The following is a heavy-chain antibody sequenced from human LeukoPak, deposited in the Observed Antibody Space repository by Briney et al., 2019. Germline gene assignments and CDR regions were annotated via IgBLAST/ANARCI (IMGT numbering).Heavy chain of an antibody. Sequence: SETLSLTCTVSGGSITSSYWSWIRQSPGKGLEWIGYIHYTGSTNYNPSLKSRVTMLIDTSKNQFSLKLSSVTAADTAVYYCARGRYSAGDNCFDPWGQGTLVTVSS. J-gene: IGHJ5*02. CDR3: ARGRYSAGDNCFDP. CDR1: GGSITSSY. V-gene: IGHV4-59*01. CDR2: IHYTGST. D-gene: IGHD3-9*01.